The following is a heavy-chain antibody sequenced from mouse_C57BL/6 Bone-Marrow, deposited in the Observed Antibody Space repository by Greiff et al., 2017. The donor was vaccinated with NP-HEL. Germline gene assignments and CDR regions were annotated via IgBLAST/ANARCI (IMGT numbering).Heavy chain of an antibody. CDR3: ARNDYGSSPWYFDV. CDR2: IDPSDSYT. D-gene: IGHD1-1*01. J-gene: IGHJ1*03. Sequence: QVQLKQPGAELVKPGASVKLSCKASGYTFTSYWMQWVKQRPGQGLEWIGEIDPSDSYTNYNQKFKGKATLTVDTSSSTAYMQLSSLTSEDSAVYYCARNDYGSSPWYFDVWGTGTTVTVSS. CDR1: GYTFTSYW. V-gene: IGHV1-50*01.